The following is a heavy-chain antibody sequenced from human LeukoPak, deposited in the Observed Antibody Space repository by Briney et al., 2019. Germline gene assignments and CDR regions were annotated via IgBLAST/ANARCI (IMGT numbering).Heavy chain of an antibody. Sequence: VASVKVSCKASGYTFINHAISWLRQAPGQGLEWMGWISTYNGDTKYPEKLQGRVTMTTDTSTSTVYMELRSLRSDDTAVYYCARPSYGSGSYYNDYWGQGTLVTVSS. CDR2: ISTYNGDT. CDR3: ARPSYGSGSYYNDY. D-gene: IGHD3-10*01. CDR1: GYTFINHA. V-gene: IGHV1-18*01. J-gene: IGHJ4*02.